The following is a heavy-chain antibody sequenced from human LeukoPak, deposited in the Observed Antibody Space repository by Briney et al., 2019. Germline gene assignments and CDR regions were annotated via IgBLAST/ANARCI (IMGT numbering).Heavy chain of an antibody. D-gene: IGHD3-22*01. Sequence: GGSLRLSCAASGFTFSSYWMSWVRQAPGKGLEWVANIKQDGSEKYYVDSVKGRFTISRDNAKNSLYLQMNSLRAEDTAVYYCASGPYYYDSSGYSGTVVYWGQGTLVTVSS. CDR3: ASGPYYYDSSGYSGTVVY. CDR2: IKQDGSEK. J-gene: IGHJ4*02. CDR1: GFTFSSYW. V-gene: IGHV3-7*03.